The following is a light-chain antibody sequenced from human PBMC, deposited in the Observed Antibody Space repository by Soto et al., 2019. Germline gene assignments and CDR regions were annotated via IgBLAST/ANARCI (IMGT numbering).Light chain of an antibody. CDR1: QYVGTR. J-gene: IGKJ1*01. CDR3: HQRQSWPRT. CDR2: YTS. V-gene: IGKV3-11*01. Sequence: EIVLTQSRATLSSSPGETATLSCRASQYVGTRLAWYQHKPGQAPRLLIYYTSNRATGIPARFSGSGSGTDFTLTINSLAPEDFAIYYCHQRQSWPRTFGQGTKVDIK.